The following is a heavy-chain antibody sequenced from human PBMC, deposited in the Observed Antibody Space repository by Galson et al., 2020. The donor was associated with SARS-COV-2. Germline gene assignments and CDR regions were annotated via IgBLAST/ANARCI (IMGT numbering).Heavy chain of an antibody. Sequence: SGRTLVKHRQTLTLTGTFSGFAGSTSGGGVGWIRKPQGKAMEWRASIDWEDDERYSPARKSRLTLTKDTSKNQVVLTMTNMDPVDTATYYCAHRRSDSDDGGDDGDFSFSAFDVWGQGTMVTVSS. CDR3: AHRRSDSDDGGDDGDFSFSAFDV. CDR1: GFAGSTSGGG. D-gene: IGHD2-21*01. CDR2: IDWEDDE. V-gene: IGHV2-5*02. J-gene: IGHJ3*01.